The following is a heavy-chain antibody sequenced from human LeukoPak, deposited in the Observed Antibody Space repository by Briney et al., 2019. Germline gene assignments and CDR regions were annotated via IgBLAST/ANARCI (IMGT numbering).Heavy chain of an antibody. Sequence: GGSLRLSCAASGFTFSSYSMNWVRQAPGKGLEWVSSISSSSSYIYYADSVKGRFTISRDNAKNSLYLQMNSLRAEDTAVYYCARDQVNIAAAGNAFDIWGQGTMVTVSS. CDR2: ISSSSSYI. CDR3: ARDQVNIAAAGNAFDI. CDR1: GFTFSSYS. D-gene: IGHD6-13*01. J-gene: IGHJ3*02. V-gene: IGHV3-21*01.